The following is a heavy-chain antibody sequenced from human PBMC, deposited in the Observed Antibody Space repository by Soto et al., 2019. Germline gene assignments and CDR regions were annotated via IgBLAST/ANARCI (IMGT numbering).Heavy chain of an antibody. V-gene: IGHV4-59*01. CDR1: GGSISSYY. CDR2: IYYSGST. J-gene: IGHJ3*02. CDR3: ARVRGYCSGGSCNHDAFDI. Sequence: SETLSLTCTVSGGSISSYYWSWIRQPPGKGLEWIGYIYYSGSTNYNPSLKSRVTISVDTSKNQFSLKLSSVTAADTAVYYCARVRGYCSGGSCNHDAFDIWGQGTMVTVSS. D-gene: IGHD2-15*01.